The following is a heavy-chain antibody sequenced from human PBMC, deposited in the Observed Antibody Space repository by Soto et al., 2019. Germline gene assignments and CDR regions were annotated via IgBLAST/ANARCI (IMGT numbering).Heavy chain of an antibody. CDR3: ARHGVQLWSSRWYFDL. J-gene: IGHJ2*01. CDR2: IYYSGST. Sequence: QLQLQESGPGLVKPSETLSLTCTVSGGSISSSSYYWGWIRQPPGKGLEWIGSIYYSGSTYYNPSLKSRVTSSVDTSQNPFSLKLSSVTAADTAVYHCARHGVQLWSSRWYFDLWGRGTLVTVSS. V-gene: IGHV4-39*01. D-gene: IGHD5-18*01. CDR1: GGSISSSSYY.